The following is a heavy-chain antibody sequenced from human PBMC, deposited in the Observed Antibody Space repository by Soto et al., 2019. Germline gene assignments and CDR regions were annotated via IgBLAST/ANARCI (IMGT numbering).Heavy chain of an antibody. D-gene: IGHD1-1*01. CDR3: SRETVLDYPGKDV. CDR1: GYSFNSYH. CDR2: INPATNIP. V-gene: IGHV1-46*02. J-gene: IGHJ6*02. Sequence: GASVKVSCKASGYSFNSYHIHWLRQAPGQGLEWLGVINPATNIPIYAQKFQGRVTVARDTSASTVSMDLSSLRSEDTAIYYCSRETVLDYPGKDVWGQGTTVTVSS.